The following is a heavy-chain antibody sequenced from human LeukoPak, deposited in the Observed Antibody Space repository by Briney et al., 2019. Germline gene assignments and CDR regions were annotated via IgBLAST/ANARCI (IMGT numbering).Heavy chain of an antibody. CDR3: ARGYYYDSSGYYPWWY. CDR2: TSAYNGNT. V-gene: IGHV1-18*01. J-gene: IGHJ4*02. Sequence: EASVKVSCKATGYTFTIYGISWVRQAPGQGLEWMGWTSAYNGNTNYAQKLQGRVTMTTDTSTSTAYMELRSLRSDDTAVYYCARGYYYDSSGYYPWWYWGQGTLVTVSS. D-gene: IGHD3-22*01. CDR1: GYTFTIYG.